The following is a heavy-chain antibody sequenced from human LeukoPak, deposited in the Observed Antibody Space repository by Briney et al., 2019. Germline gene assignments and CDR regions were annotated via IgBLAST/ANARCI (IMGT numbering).Heavy chain of an antibody. Sequence: GASVKVSCKASGYTFTGYYMHWVRQAPGQGLEWMGRINPNSGGTNHAQKFQGRVTMTRDTSISTAYMGLSSLRSDETAVYYCARAAAGTKFYCWRQRTLVTVSS. CDR3: ARAAAGTKFYC. V-gene: IGHV1-2*06. CDR1: GYTFTGYY. D-gene: IGHD6-13*01. J-gene: IGHJ4*02. CDR2: INPNSGGT.